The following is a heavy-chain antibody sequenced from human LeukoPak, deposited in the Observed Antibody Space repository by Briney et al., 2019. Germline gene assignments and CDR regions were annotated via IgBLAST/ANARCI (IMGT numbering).Heavy chain of an antibody. CDR2: IYTSGST. CDR3: ARVSAAARPYYYYMDV. CDR1: GGSISSYY. Sequence: SETLSLTCTVSGGSISSYYWSWIRQLAGKGLEWIGRIYTSGSTNYNPSLKSRVTMSVDTSKNQFSLKLSSVTAADTAVYYCARVSAAARPYYYYMDVWGKGTTVTVSS. V-gene: IGHV4-4*07. D-gene: IGHD6-6*01. J-gene: IGHJ6*03.